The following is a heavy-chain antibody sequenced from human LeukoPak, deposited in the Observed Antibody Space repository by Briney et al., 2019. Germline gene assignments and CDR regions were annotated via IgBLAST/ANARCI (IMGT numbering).Heavy chain of an antibody. J-gene: IGHJ4*02. D-gene: IGHD6-13*01. Sequence: GGSLRLSCAASGFTFSSYWMYWVRQVPGKGPVWVSRINTDGSSLNYADSVKGRFTISRDNSKNTLYLQMNSLRAEATAVYYCARAEQQLAFIYWGQGTLVTVSS. CDR3: ARAEQQLAFIY. V-gene: IGHV3-74*01. CDR2: INTDGSSL. CDR1: GFTFSSYW.